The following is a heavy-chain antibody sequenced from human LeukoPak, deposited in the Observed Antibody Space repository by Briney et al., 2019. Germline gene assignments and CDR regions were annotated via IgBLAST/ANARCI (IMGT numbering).Heavy chain of an antibody. J-gene: IGHJ3*02. V-gene: IGHV4-39*01. Sequence: SETLSLTCAVYGGSFSGYYWGWIRQPPGKGLEWIGSIYYSGSTYYNPSLKSRVTISVDTSKNQFSLKLSSVTAADTAVYYCARQSPEPNVFDIWGQGAMVTVSS. D-gene: IGHD1-14*01. CDR1: GGSFSGYY. CDR2: IYYSGST. CDR3: ARQSPEPNVFDI.